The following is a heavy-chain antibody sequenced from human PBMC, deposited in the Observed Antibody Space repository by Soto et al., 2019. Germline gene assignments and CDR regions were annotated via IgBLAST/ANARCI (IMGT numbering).Heavy chain of an antibody. CDR1: GFTFISYG. V-gene: IGHV3-33*01. J-gene: IGHJ4*02. Sequence: PGGSLRLSCAASGFTFISYGMHWVRQAPGKGLEWVAVIWYDGSNKYYADSVKGRFTISRDNSKNTLYLQMNSLRAEDTAVYYWASPIVVVPAAYFDFWGQGTLVTVSS. D-gene: IGHD2-2*01. CDR3: ASPIVVVPAAYFDF. CDR2: IWYDGSNK.